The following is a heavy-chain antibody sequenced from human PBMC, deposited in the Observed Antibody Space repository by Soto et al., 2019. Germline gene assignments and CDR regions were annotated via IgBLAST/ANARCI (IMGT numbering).Heavy chain of an antibody. CDR1: GGSISSGGYY. J-gene: IGHJ5*02. V-gene: IGHV4-31*03. Sequence: PSETLSLTCTVSGGSISSGGYYWSWIRQHPGKGLEWIGYIYYSGSTYYNPSLKSRVTISVDTSKNQFSLKLSSVTAADTAVYYCATRQTYYYDSSGYYFALGSDWFDPWGQGTLVTVSS. CDR3: ATRQTYYYDSSGYYFALGSDWFDP. D-gene: IGHD3-22*01. CDR2: IYYSGST.